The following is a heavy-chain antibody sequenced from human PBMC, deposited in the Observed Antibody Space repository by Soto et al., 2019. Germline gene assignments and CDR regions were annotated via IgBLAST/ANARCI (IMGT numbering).Heavy chain of an antibody. Sequence: QVQLAQSGAEERKPGASVKVSCEATGYTFTAYAMHWVRQAPGQRLEWMGWINPATGNTKYSQKFQGRLTITSETSANTVYMELRSLTSEDTAMYYCTRSAISPSAGLIGPFDYWGQGNLLTVSS. V-gene: IGHV1-3*05. CDR2: INPATGNT. J-gene: IGHJ4*02. CDR1: GYTFTAYA. D-gene: IGHD3-16*02. CDR3: TRSAISPSAGLIGPFDY.